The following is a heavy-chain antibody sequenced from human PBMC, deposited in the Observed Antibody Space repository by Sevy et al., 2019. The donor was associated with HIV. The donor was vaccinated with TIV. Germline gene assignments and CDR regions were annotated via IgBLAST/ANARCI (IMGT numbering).Heavy chain of an antibody. CDR1: GDSMNTYY. D-gene: IGHD2-8*02. J-gene: IGHJ5*02. CDR3: ARLVPSDNWFDP. Sequence: SETLSLTCTVTGDSMNTYYWAWIRQPPGKSLEWVGYILYSGSTEYSPSLKSRVTMALDKSKNEVSLRLSSVTTADTAVYYCARLVPSDNWFDPWGQGRLVTVSS. CDR2: ILYSGST. V-gene: IGHV4-59*01.